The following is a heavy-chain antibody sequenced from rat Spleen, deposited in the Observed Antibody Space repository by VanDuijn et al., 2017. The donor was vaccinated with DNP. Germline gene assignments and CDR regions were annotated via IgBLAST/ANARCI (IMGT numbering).Heavy chain of an antibody. CDR3: AKNSGYYFDY. D-gene: IGHD4-3*01. CDR2: ISTSGSRT. J-gene: IGHJ2*01. CDR1: EFTFSNSD. Sequence: EVQLVESGGGLVQPGRSLKLSCAASEFTFSNSDVAWVRQAPTKGLEWVATISTSGSRTYYPDSVKGRFTISRDNAKSSLYLQMNSLKSEDTATYYCAKNSGYYFDYWGQGVMVTVSS. V-gene: IGHV5-19*01.